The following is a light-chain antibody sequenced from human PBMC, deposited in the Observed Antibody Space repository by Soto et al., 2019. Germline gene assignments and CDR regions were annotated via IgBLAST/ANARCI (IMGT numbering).Light chain of an antibody. CDR3: QQYGRSATFT. V-gene: IGKV3-20*01. CDR2: GAT. CDR1: QSVSGNY. J-gene: IGKJ3*01. Sequence: EIVLTQSPGTLSLSPGERATLSCRASQSVSGNYLAWYQQKLGQAPRLLIYGATSRATGIPDRFSGSVPGTDFTLTISRLEPEDFAEYYCQQYGRSATFTFGPGTKVDIK.